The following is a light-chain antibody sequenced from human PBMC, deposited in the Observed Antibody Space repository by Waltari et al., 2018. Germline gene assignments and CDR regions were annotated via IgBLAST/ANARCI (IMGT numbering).Light chain of an antibody. J-gene: IGLJ2*01. CDR1: SSDVGGYNY. V-gene: IGLV2-14*01. Sequence: QSALTQPASVSGSPGQSITISCTGTSSDVGGYNYVSWYQQHPGKAPKLMIYEVSNRPSGVSNRFSGSKSRNTASLTISGLQAEDEADYYCSSYTSSSTLYVVFGGGTKLTVL. CDR2: EVS. CDR3: SSYTSSSTLYVV.